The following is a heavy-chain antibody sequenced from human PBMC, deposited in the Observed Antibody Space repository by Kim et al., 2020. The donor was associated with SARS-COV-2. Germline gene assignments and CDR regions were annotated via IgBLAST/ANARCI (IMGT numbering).Heavy chain of an antibody. CDR3: ARGVWSDDTGYSGAN. V-gene: IGHV3-72*01. J-gene: IGHJ4*02. D-gene: IGHD2-15*01. Sequence: AAAVKGRFTISRDDSKNSLYLQMNSLRTEDTAMYYCARGVWSDDTGYSGANWGQGTLVTVSS.